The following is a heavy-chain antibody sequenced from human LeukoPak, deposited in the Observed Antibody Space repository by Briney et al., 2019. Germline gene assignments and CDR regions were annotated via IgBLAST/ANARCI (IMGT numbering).Heavy chain of an antibody. Sequence: PGGSLTLSCAASGFTFSSYGMHWVRQAPGKGLEWVAVISYDGSNKYYADSVKGRFTISRDNSKNTLYLQMNSLRAEDTAVYYCAKGIEWELLCDYWGQGTLVTVSS. J-gene: IGHJ4*02. CDR1: GFTFSSYG. V-gene: IGHV3-30*18. CDR2: ISYDGSNK. D-gene: IGHD1-26*01. CDR3: AKGIEWELLCDY.